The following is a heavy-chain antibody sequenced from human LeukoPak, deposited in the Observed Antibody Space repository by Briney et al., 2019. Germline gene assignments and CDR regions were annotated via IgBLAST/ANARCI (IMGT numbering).Heavy chain of an antibody. V-gene: IGHV4-4*07. CDR3: ARLITGTTTAXDX. J-gene: IGHJ3*02. D-gene: IGHD1-7*01. Sequence: SETLSLTCSVSGGSISGYYWTWIRQPAGKGLEWIGRVYTSGSTHYNPSLKTRLTMSVDTSKNHFSLKLSSVTAPDTAVYYCARLITGTTTAXDXXGQXXXXTV. CDR2: VYTSGST. CDR1: GGSISGYY.